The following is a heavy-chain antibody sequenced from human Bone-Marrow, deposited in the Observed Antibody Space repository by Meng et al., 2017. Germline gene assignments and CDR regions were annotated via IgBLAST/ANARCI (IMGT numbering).Heavy chain of an antibody. CDR1: GFTFNSYE. CDR2: ISTSGNTI. J-gene: IGHJ3*01. V-gene: IGHV3-48*03. Sequence: GESLKISCAASGFTFNSYEMNWVRQAPGKGLEWISFISTSGNTIYYADSVEGRFTISRDSAKKALYLQMNSLRVEDTGVYYCAGDRIAVDGEVDAFDVWGLGTLVTVSS. CDR3: AGDRIAVDGEVDAFDV. D-gene: IGHD6-19*01.